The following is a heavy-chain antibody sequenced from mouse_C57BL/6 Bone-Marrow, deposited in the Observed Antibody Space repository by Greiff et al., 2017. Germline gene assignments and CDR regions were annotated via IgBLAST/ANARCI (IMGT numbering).Heavy chain of an antibody. Sequence: VQLQQSDAELVKPGASVKISCKVSGYTFTDHTIHWMKQRPEQGLEWIGYIYPRDGSTKYNEKFNGKATLTADKSSRTAYMQLNSLTSEDSAVYFCARGELRCPYYFDYWGQGTTLTVSS. CDR2: IYPRDGST. CDR1: GYTFTDHT. V-gene: IGHV1-78*01. CDR3: ARGELRCPYYFDY. J-gene: IGHJ2*01. D-gene: IGHD3-2*02.